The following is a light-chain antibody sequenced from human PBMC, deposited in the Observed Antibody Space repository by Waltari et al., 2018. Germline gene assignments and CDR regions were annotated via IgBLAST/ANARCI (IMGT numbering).Light chain of an antibody. CDR2: DVS. Sequence: QSALTQPASVSGSPGQSVTIFCAGTSNDVGGHNSVSWYQEHPGQAPRVIIYDVSDRPSGVSDPFSGSKSGNTASLTISGLQAEDEADYYCSSQSSNDVVLFGGGTKLTVL. V-gene: IGLV2-14*01. CDR1: SNDVGGHNS. J-gene: IGLJ2*01. CDR3: SSQSSNDVVL.